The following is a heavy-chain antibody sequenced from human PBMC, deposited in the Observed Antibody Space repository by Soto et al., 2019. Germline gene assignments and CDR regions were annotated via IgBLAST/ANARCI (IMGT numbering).Heavy chain of an antibody. Sequence: ASVKVSCKASGYTFTGYYMHWVRQAPGQGLEWMGWINPNSGGTNYAQKFQGWVTMTRDTSISTAYMELSSLRSEDTAVYYCAKERDYYYHYSGFDSWGQGTLVTVSS. D-gene: IGHD3-22*01. CDR3: AKERDYYYHYSGFDS. V-gene: IGHV1-2*04. J-gene: IGHJ4*02. CDR1: GYTFTGYY. CDR2: INPNSGGT.